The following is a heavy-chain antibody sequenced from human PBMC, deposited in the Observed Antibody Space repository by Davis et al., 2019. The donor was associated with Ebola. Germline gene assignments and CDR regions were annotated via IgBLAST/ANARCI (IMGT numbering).Heavy chain of an antibody. D-gene: IGHD1-14*01. CDR3: ARPILPEVTHCGVDY. V-gene: IGHV1-2*06. CDR1: GYSLTDYF. Sequence: AASVKVSCKASGYSLTDYFLHWVRQAPGQGLEWMGRIYTYNGATNFADKFQGRVTMTTDTSITTAYMELSSLNSDDTAMYYCARPILPEVTHCGVDYWGQGTLVTVSS. J-gene: IGHJ4*02. CDR2: IYTYNGAT.